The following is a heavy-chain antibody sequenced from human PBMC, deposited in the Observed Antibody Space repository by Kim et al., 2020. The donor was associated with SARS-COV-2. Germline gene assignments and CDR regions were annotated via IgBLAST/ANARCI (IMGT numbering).Heavy chain of an antibody. D-gene: IGHD6-13*01. CDR3: TTDVAAAEYEYYYYGMDV. J-gene: IGHJ6*02. CDR1: GFTFSNAW. V-gene: IGHV3-15*01. CDR2: IKSKTDGGTT. Sequence: GGSLRLSCAASGFTFSNAWMSWVRQAPGKGLEWVGRIKSKTDGGTTDYAAPVKGRFTISRDDSKNTLYLQMNSLKTEDTAVYYCTTDVAAAEYEYYYYGMDVWGQGTTVTVSS.